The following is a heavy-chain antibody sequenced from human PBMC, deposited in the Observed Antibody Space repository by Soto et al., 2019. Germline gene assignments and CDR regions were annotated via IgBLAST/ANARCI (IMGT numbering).Heavy chain of an antibody. V-gene: IGHV3-21*01. Sequence: EVQLVESGGGLVKPGGSLRLSCAASGFTFSSYSMNWVRQAPGKGLEWVSSISSSSSYIYYADSVKGRFTISRDNAKNSLYLQMNSRRAEDTAVYYCARDVVDYYDSSGYYPNWFDPWGQGTLVTVSS. CDR2: ISSSSSYI. D-gene: IGHD3-22*01. J-gene: IGHJ5*02. CDR3: ARDVVDYYDSSGYYPNWFDP. CDR1: GFTFSSYS.